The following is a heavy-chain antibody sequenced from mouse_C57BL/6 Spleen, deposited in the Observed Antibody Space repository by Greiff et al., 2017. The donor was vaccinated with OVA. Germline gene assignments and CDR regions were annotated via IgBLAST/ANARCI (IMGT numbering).Heavy chain of an antibody. CDR2: FHPYNDDT. CDR1: GYTFTTYP. D-gene: IGHD2-4*01. J-gene: IGHJ2*01. V-gene: IGHV1-47*01. CDR3: ARGGLYDYDGPPFFDY. Sequence: QVQLQQSGAELVKPGASVKMSCKASGYTFTTYPIEWMKQNHGKSLEWIGNFHPYNDDTKYNEKFKGKATLTVEKSSSTVYLELSRLTSDDSAVYYCARGGLYDYDGPPFFDYWGQGTTLTVSS.